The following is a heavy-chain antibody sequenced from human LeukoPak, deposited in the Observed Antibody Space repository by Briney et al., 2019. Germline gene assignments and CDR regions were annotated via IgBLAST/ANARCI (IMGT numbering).Heavy chain of an antibody. D-gene: IGHD1-1*01. CDR2: IYYSGST. V-gene: IGHV4-59*08. CDR1: GGSISSYY. CDR3: ARQAELRYLAIDH. J-gene: IGHJ4*02. Sequence: PSETLSLTCTVSGGSISSYYWSWIRQPPGKGLEWIGYIYYSGSTNYNPSLKSRVTMSLHTSKNQFSLKLTSVTAADTAVYYCARQAELRYLAIDHWGQGALVTVSS.